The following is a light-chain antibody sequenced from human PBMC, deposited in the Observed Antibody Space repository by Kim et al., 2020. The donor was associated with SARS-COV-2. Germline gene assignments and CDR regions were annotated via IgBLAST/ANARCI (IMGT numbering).Light chain of an antibody. CDR2: YDT. CDR3: QVWDSGSVHPVV. V-gene: IGLV3-21*04. Sequence: SYELTQPPSVSVAPGQTASITCGGTNIGSRSVHWYQQKPGQAPMMVISYDTARPSGIPERFSGSNSGNTATLTIGRVEAGDEADYYCQVWDSGSVHPVVFGGGTKLTVL. CDR1: NIGSRS. J-gene: IGLJ2*01.